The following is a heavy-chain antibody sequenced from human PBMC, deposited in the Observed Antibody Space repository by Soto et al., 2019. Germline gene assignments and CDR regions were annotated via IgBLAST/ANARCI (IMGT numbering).Heavy chain of an antibody. J-gene: IGHJ6*02. D-gene: IGHD6-13*01. Sequence: PGESLKISCKGSGYSFTSYWIGWVRQMPGKGLEWMGIIYPGDSDTRYGPSFQGQVTISADKSISTAYLQWSSLKASDTAMYYCARHGGSVAAAVSAYYYYYYGMDVWGQGTTVTVSS. CDR2: IYPGDSDT. CDR1: GYSFTSYW. V-gene: IGHV5-51*01. CDR3: ARHGGSVAAAVSAYYYYYYGMDV.